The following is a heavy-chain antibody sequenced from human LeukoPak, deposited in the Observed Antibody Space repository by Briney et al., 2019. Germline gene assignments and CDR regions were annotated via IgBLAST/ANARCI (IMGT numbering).Heavy chain of an antibody. J-gene: IGHJ6*04. V-gene: IGHV1-18*04. D-gene: IGHD2-2*01. Sequence: ASVKVSCKASGYTFTSYGISWVRQAPGQGLEWMGWISAYNGNTNYAQKLQGRVTMTTDTSTSTAYMELRSLRSDDTAVYYCARGAEVVVVPAAPNYYYYYGMDVWGKGTTVTVSS. CDR3: ARGAEVVVVPAAPNYYYYYGMDV. CDR2: ISAYNGNT. CDR1: GYTFTSYG.